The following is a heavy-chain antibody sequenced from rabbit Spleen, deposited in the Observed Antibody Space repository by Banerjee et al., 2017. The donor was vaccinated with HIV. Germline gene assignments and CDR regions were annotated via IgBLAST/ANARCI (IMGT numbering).Heavy chain of an antibody. CDR1: GFSFNDDYV. CDR2: IWAGGSGST. D-gene: IGHD2-1*01. V-gene: IGHV1S45*01. J-gene: IGHJ4*01. CDR3: ARGSATMTMVITGYYLNL. Sequence: QEQLVESGGDLVKPEGSLTLPCTASGFSFNDDYVMCWVRQAPGKGLKWIACIWAGGSGSTAYASWAKGRFTISKTSSTTVTLQLNSLTAADTATYFCARGSATMTMVITGYYLNLWGPGTLVTVS.